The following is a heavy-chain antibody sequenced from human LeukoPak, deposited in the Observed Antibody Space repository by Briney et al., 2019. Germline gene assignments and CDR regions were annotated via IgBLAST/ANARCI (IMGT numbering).Heavy chain of an antibody. D-gene: IGHD3-9*01. CDR2: IFPSGST. CDR1: GYSISSSNS. J-gene: IGHJ4*02. Sequence: SETLSLTCAVSGYSISSSNSWSWIRQPAGKGLEWLGRIFPSGSTNYDPSLKGRVSLSVDRSKSQFYLKMTSVTAADTAVYYCARDLTVRQLTGHKYYFDNWGQGTLVAVSS. V-gene: IGHV4-4*07. CDR3: ARDLTVRQLTGHKYYFDN.